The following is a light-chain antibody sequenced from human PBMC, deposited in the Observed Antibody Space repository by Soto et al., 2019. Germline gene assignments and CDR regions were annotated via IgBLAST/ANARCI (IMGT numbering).Light chain of an antibody. CDR1: QSVSRH. Sequence: EIVMTQSPATLSVSPGDTATLSCRASQSVSRHLAWYQQRPGQAPRLLVYDATTRATGVPVRFSASGSGTECTLTIDSLQSDDFAVYYCQQYNNWPPITFGQGTRLDIK. CDR3: QQYNNWPPIT. V-gene: IGKV3D-15*01. CDR2: DAT. J-gene: IGKJ5*01.